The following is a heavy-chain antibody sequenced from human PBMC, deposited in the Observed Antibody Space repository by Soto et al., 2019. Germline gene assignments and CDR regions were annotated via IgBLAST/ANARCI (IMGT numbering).Heavy chain of an antibody. D-gene: IGHD1-1*01. CDR3: AKDLAVLQT. CDR1: GFTFNTYA. CDR2: ISGSLGST. Sequence: GGSLRLSCAASGFTFNTYAMSWVRQAPGKGLEWVSGISGSLGSTFYADSVKGRFTISRDNSKNTVYLQMKSLRADDTAVYYCAKDLAVLQTWGQGTLVTVSS. J-gene: IGHJ4*02. V-gene: IGHV3-23*01.